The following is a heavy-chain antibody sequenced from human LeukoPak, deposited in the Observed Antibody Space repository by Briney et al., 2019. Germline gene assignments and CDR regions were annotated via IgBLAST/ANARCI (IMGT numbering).Heavy chain of an antibody. CDR3: ARDRGIAVAGNLVY. Sequence: GASVNVSCKASGYTFTGYYMHGVRQAPGQEREWMGGINLNSGGTNYAQKFRGRVTMNRHTYISTAYMELSRLRSEDRAVYYCARDRGIAVAGNLVYWGQGTLITVSS. CDR1: GYTFTGYY. CDR2: INLNSGGT. V-gene: IGHV1-2*02. D-gene: IGHD6-19*01. J-gene: IGHJ4*02.